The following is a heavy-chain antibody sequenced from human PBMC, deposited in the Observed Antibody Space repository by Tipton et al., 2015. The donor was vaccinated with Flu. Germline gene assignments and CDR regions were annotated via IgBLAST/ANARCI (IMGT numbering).Heavy chain of an antibody. V-gene: IGHV6-1*01. CDR2: TYYRSKWYQ. CDR3: AREGSSIYLFDY. CDR1: GDSVSSNTAA. Sequence: GLVKPSHILSLTCAISGDSVSSNTAAWTWIRQSPSRGLEWLGRTYYRSKWYQNYAVSVKSRITIHPDTSENQFSLQLNSVTPEDTAVYYCAREGSSIYLFDYWGQGTLATVSS. D-gene: IGHD6-13*01. J-gene: IGHJ4*01.